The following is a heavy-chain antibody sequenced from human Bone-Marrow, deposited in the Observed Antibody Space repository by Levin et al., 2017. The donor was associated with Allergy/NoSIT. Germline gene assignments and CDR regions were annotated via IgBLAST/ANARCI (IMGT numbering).Heavy chain of an antibody. CDR1: GVSIRSGDYY. V-gene: IGHV4-30-4*01. D-gene: IGHD5-18*01. CDR3: AGYLVGYDAFDI. J-gene: IGHJ3*02. CDR2: IYYTGIT. Sequence: SQTLSLTWPVSGVSIRSGDYYWSWIRQPPGKGLEWIGYIYYTGITYYNPSLKSRLTISLDTSKNQFSLKLSSVTAADTAVYYCAGYLVGYDAFDIWGPGTMVTVSS.